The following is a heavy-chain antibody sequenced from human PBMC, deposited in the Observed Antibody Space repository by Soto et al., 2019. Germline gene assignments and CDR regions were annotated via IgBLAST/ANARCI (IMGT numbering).Heavy chain of an antibody. CDR1: GYTFTGYY. D-gene: IGHD6-6*01. CDR2: INPNSGGT. J-gene: IGHJ5*02. Sequence: ASVKVSCKASGYTFTGYYMHWVRQAPGQRLEWMGWINPNSGGTNYAQKFQGWVTMTRDTSKNQFSLQLNSVTPEDTAVYYCARDPFEYSSSSRWFDPWGQGTLVTVS. V-gene: IGHV1-2*04. CDR3: ARDPFEYSSSSRWFDP.